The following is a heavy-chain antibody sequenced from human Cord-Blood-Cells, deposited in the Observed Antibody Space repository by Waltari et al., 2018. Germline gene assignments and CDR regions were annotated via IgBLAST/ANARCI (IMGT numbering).Heavy chain of an antibody. J-gene: IGHJ4*02. D-gene: IGHD1-26*01. CDR2: VVSIVGRA. CDR3: ASSGWELRGIKKYYFDY. V-gene: IGHV1-69*01. Sequence: QVQLVQSGAEVKKPGSSVKVSCKASGGTFSSYAISWVRHAPGQVLEWMRGVVSIVGRANYDKKCQGRVTITADESTSTDYMELCSLRSEYTAVYYCASSGWELRGIKKYYFDYWGQGTLFSVSS. CDR1: GGTFSSYA.